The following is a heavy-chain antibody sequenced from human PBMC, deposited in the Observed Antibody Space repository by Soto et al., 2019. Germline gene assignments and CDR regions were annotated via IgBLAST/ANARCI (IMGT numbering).Heavy chain of an antibody. Sequence: QVQLVQSGAEVKKPVASVKVSCKASGYTFTGFYMHCVRQAPGQGLEWMGWINPNSGDTEYAQNFQGWVTMTRDTSINTAYMELSRLKSDDTAVYYCASGGSTVTREFDYWGQGTLVSVSS. D-gene: IGHD4-17*01. CDR2: INPNSGDT. CDR1: GYTFTGFY. J-gene: IGHJ4*02. V-gene: IGHV1-2*04. CDR3: ASGGSTVTREFDY.